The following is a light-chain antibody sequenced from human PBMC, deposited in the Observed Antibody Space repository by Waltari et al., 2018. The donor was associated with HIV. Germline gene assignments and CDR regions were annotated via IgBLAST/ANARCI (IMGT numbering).Light chain of an antibody. CDR3: SSYRNNYVLV. Sequence: QSALTQPASVSGSPGQSITISCTGIGNGVHTYQLVSWYQQQPDKAPQLIISDVDTRPSWVSYRFSGSQSGNTASLTISGLQAEDEAYYYCSSYRNNYVLVFGGGTKLTVL. CDR1: GNGVHTYQL. V-gene: IGLV2-14*02. J-gene: IGLJ3*02. CDR2: DVD.